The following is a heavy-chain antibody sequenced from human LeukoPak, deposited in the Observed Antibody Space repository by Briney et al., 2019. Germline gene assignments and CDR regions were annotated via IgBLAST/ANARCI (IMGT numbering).Heavy chain of an antibody. CDR2: INPISGGI. D-gene: IGHD3-3*01. Sequence: GAPGKASCKASGYTFTRYYMQWVRQAPGQGVRWMGWINPISGGINYAKKLQVRITMTRDTYISTGYMELSRLRSDDTAVYYCARSRITFFGEVTTGFDYWGQGTLVTVSS. CDR1: GYTFTRYY. J-gene: IGHJ4*02. CDR3: ARSRITFFGEVTTGFDY. V-gene: IGHV1-2*02.